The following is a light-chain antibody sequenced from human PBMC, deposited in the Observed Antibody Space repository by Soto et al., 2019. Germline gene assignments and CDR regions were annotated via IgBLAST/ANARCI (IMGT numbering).Light chain of an antibody. CDR1: QNVTSTY. CDR3: QYHDSSPGFT. J-gene: IGKJ3*01. V-gene: IGKV3-20*01. Sequence: VLTQSPSTLSLSPGERASLSCRASQNVTSTYLAWYQQRPGQPPRLLIYAAFSRATGVPDRFSASGSGTAFTLTITSLEPEDFAVYYCQYHDSSPGFTFGPGTKVDVK. CDR2: AAF.